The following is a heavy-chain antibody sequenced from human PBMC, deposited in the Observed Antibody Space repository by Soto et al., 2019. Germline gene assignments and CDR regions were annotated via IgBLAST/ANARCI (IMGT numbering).Heavy chain of an antibody. Sequence: QVQLVQSGAEVKKPGASVKVSCKASGYTFTSYGISWVRQAPGQGLEWMGWISADNGNTNYAKKLQGRVTMTTTTTTSAANMGLRRLRSDDTAVYYGARALAVGLVDSWGQGTLVTVSS. D-gene: IGHD6-19*01. CDR3: ARALAVGLVDS. V-gene: IGHV1-18*01. J-gene: IGHJ4*02. CDR2: ISADNGNT. CDR1: GYTFTSYG.